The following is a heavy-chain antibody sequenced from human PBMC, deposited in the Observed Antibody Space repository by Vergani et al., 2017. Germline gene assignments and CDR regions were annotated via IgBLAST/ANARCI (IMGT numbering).Heavy chain of an antibody. D-gene: IGHD2-2*01. CDR2: ISSNGGST. CDR1: GFTFSSYA. J-gene: IGHJ4*02. V-gene: IGHV3-64D*06. CDR3: VKDWYCSSTSCYGGGAAAGTVDY. Sequence: EVQLVESGGGLVQPGGSLRLSCSASGFTFSSYAMHWVRQAPGKGLEYVSAISSNGGSTYYADSVKGRFTISRDNSKNTLYLQMSSLRAEDTAVYYCVKDWYCSSTSCYGGGAAAGTVDYWGQGTLVTVSS.